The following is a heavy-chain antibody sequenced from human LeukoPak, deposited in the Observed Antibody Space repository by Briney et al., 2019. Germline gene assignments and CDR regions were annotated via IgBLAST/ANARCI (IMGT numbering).Heavy chain of an antibody. CDR2: ISSSGSTI. D-gene: IGHD3-22*01. J-gene: IGHJ4*02. V-gene: IGHV3-11*04. CDR3: ARRGSSGYFFDS. CDR1: GFTFRDYY. Sequence: TGGSLRLSCAASGFTFRDYYMSWIRQAPGKGLEWVSYISSSGSTIYYADSVKGRFTISRDNAKNSLYLQMNSLRAEDTAVYYCARRGSSGYFFDSWGQGTLVTVSS.